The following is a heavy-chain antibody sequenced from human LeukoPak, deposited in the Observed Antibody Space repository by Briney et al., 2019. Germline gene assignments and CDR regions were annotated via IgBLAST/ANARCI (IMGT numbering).Heavy chain of an antibody. CDR2: IYDSGST. V-gene: IGHV4-59*12. D-gene: IGHD7-27*01. J-gene: IGHJ4*02. Sequence: SETLSLTCTVSGGSISSFHWSWIRQPPGKGLEHIGNIYDSGSTNYNPSLKSRVTISVDKSKNQFSLKLSSVTAADTAVYYCARRSPNNWGFDYWGQGTLVTVSS. CDR1: GGSISSFH. CDR3: ARRSPNNWGFDY.